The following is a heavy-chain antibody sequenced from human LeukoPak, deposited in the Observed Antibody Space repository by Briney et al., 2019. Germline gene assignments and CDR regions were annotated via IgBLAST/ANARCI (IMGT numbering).Heavy chain of an antibody. CDR2: INPKSGGT. Sequence: GASVKVSCKASGYNFVGYFMHWVRQAPGQGLEWMGWINPKSGGTNYAQNFQHRVALTRDTSISTAYMELSSLTSDDTAVYYSARDFNDYQSSGYYVLNSWGQGTLLTVSS. D-gene: IGHD3-22*01. CDR1: GYNFVGYF. V-gene: IGHV1-2*02. J-gene: IGHJ4*02. CDR3: ARDFNDYQSSGYYVLNS.